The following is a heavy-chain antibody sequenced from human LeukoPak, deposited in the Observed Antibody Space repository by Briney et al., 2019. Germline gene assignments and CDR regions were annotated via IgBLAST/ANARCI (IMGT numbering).Heavy chain of an antibody. Sequence: SKTLSLTCTVSGGSISSSSYYWGWIRQPPGKGLEWIGSIYYSGSTYYNPSLKSRVTISVDTSKNQFSLKLSSVTAADTAVYYCARAYSRAFDIWGQGTMVTVSS. D-gene: IGHD2-21*01. CDR1: GGSISSSSYY. CDR3: ARAYSRAFDI. J-gene: IGHJ3*02. V-gene: IGHV4-39*07. CDR2: IYYSGST.